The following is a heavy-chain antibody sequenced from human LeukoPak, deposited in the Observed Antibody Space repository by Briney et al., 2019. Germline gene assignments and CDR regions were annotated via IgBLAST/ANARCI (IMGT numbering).Heavy chain of an antibody. V-gene: IGHV1-69*05. D-gene: IGHD6-19*01. CDR1: GGTFSSYA. J-gene: IGHJ4*02. CDR2: IIPIFGTA. CDR3: AGSAGYSSGWAQRFDY. Sequence: ASVKVSCKASGGTFSSYAISWVRQAPGQGLKWMGGIIPIFGTANYAQKFQGRVTITTDESTSTAYMELSSLRSEDTAVYYCAGSAGYSSGWAQRFDYWGQGTLVTASS.